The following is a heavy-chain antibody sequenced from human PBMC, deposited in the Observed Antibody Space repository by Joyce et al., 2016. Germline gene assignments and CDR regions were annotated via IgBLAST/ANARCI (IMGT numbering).Heavy chain of an antibody. Sequence: EVHLVASGGALVKPGGSLRLSCAASGFTCSDAWLTWVRQAPGKGLEWVGRIKSKTHGATTDYAAPVTGRFIISSDDSKNTLYLQMNSLKTEDTAVYYCTTDDPRWDVVWGQGTMVTVSS. CDR2: IKSKTHGATT. D-gene: IGHD4-23*01. V-gene: IGHV3-15*02. CDR3: TTDDPRWDVV. CDR1: GFTCSDAW. J-gene: IGHJ3*01.